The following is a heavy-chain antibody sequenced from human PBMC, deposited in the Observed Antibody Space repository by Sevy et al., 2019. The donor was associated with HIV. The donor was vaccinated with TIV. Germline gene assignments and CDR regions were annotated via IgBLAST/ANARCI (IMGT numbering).Heavy chain of an antibody. CDR1: GFTFSRYG. D-gene: IGHD6-13*01. CDR3: AKGIAASGYYFDS. CDR2: IWYDGDNK. V-gene: IGHV3-33*06. Sequence: GGSLRLSCAASGFTFSRYGMHWVRQTPGKGMEWVAGIWYDGDNKDYSDYGKGRFTISRVNSKNTVYLHMSSLRVEDTATYYCAKGIAASGYYFDSWGQGTLVTVSS. J-gene: IGHJ4*02.